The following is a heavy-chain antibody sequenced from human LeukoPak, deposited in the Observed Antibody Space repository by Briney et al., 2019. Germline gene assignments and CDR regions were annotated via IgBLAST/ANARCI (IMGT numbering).Heavy chain of an antibody. J-gene: IGHJ4*02. CDR2: ISGASTPT. CDR1: GFTLSDYN. CDR3: ARGVSRYISGWHFDY. Sequence: GGSLRLSCAASGFTLSDYNMNWVRQAPGKGLEWVSYISGASTPTHYADSVKGRFTISRDNAKNSLYLQMNSLRDEDTAVYYCARGVSRYISGWHFDYWGQGTLVTVSS. V-gene: IGHV3-48*02. D-gene: IGHD6-19*01.